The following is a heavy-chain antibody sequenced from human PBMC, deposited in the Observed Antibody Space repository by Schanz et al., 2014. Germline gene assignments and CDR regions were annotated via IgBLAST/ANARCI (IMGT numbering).Heavy chain of an antibody. Sequence: VHLVESGGGLVQPGGSLRLSCAASGITFSSHSFNWVRQAPGKGLEWVAILWHDGSKKYYADSVKGRFTVSRDNAKNTLYLQMNTLRAEDTAVYYCARKMKLGVYGGKGHDSLDIWGQGTMVTVSS. CDR2: LWHDGSKK. CDR1: GITFSSHS. D-gene: IGHD4-17*01. J-gene: IGHJ3*02. CDR3: ARKMKLGVYGGKGHDSLDI. V-gene: IGHV3-33*08.